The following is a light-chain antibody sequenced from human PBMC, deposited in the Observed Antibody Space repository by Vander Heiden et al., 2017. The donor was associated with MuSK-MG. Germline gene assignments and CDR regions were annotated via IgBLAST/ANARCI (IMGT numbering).Light chain of an antibody. CDR3: LINCGSAVV. V-gene: IGLV7-43*01. J-gene: IGLJ1*01. CDR1: TGAVTSRYY. Sequence: TAVTQQPSLTVSRAGTVTLTCAASTGAVTSRYYPNWFQQEHGQAPMAQVYSTRTKRSLTPARVSSSGLGANGAMTRSGVQPEDESECYCLINCGSAVVFGTGTKVTVL. CDR2: STR.